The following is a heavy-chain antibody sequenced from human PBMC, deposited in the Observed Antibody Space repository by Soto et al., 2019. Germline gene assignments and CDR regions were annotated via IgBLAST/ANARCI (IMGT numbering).Heavy chain of an antibody. CDR1: GGYISSSNW. D-gene: IGHD3-22*01. Sequence: QVQLQESGPGLVKPSGTLSLTCAVSGGYISSSNWWSWVRQPPGKGLEWIGEIYHSGSTNYNPSLKSRVTISVDNSKNQFSLKLSSVTAADTAVYYCARFATMIVVVSDAFDIWGQGTMVTVSS. J-gene: IGHJ3*02. CDR3: ARFATMIVVVSDAFDI. V-gene: IGHV4-4*02. CDR2: IYHSGST.